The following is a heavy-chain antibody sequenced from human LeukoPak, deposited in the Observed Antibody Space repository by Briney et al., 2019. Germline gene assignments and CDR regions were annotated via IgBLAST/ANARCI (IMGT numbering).Heavy chain of an antibody. D-gene: IGHD3-9*01. J-gene: IGHJ4*02. CDR3: AKMNVLTGYYTPNFDF. V-gene: IGHV3-23*01. Sequence: GGSLRLSCAASGFTFSSYAMSWVRQAPRKGLEWVTGVSDSGSSTDYADSVKGRFTISRDNSKNALYLQMSSLSAEDTAVYYCAKMNVLTGYYTPNFDFWGQGTLVTVSS. CDR1: GFTFSSYA. CDR2: VSDSGSST.